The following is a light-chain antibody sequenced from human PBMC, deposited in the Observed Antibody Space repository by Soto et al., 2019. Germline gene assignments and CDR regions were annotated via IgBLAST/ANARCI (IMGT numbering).Light chain of an antibody. CDR2: ADS. V-gene: IGKV3-11*02. J-gene: IGKJ5*01. Sequence: EIVLTQSPAPLSLSPGERATLSCRASQSISGYLGWYQQKPGQAPRLLIYADSNRATGIPARFSGSGSGRDFTLTISSLETEDFSVYYCQQRYNWTITFGQGTRLEIK. CDR1: QSISGY. CDR3: QQRYNWTIT.